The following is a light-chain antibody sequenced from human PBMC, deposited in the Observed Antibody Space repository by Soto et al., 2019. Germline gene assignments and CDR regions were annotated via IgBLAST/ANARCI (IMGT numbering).Light chain of an antibody. Sequence: QLVLTQPPSVSGAPGQRVTISCTGSYSNIGAGYEVHWYQQIPGTAPKLLISGHNNRPSGVPDRFFGSKSGTSASLTIIGLQAQDEADYYCQSYDSSLCGSGVFGGGTKLTVL. CDR2: GHN. V-gene: IGLV1-40*01. CDR3: QSYDSSLCGSGV. CDR1: YSNIGAGYE. J-gene: IGLJ3*02.